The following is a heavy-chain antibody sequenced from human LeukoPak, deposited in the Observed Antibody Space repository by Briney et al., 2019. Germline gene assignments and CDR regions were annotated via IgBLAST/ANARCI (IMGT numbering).Heavy chain of an antibody. V-gene: IGHV1-69*01. J-gene: IGHJ5*02. CDR3: ARAPIRTPQDEYNWFDP. D-gene: IGHD1/OR15-1a*01. CDR1: GGTFSSYA. CDR2: IIPIFGTA. Sequence: GSSVKVSCKASGGTFSSYAISWLRQAPGQGLEWMGGIIPIFGTANYAQKFQGRVTITADESTSTAYMELSSLRSEDTAVYYCARAPIRTPQDEYNWFDPWGQGTLVTVSS.